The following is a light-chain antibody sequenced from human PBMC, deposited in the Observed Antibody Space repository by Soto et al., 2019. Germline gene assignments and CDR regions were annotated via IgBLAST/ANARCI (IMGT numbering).Light chain of an antibody. CDR1: QSVSRTY. Sequence: EIVLTQSPGTLSLSPGERATLSCRASQSVSRTYLAWYQQKPVQAPRLLIYATSSRATGIPDRFSGSGSGTDFTLTISSLQSEDFTVYSCLQYHNLWAFGQGTKVDIK. J-gene: IGKJ1*01. V-gene: IGKV3-20*01. CDR2: ATS. CDR3: LQYHNLWA.